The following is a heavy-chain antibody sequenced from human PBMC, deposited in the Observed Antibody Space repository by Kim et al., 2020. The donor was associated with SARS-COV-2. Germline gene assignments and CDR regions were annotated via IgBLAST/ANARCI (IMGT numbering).Heavy chain of an antibody. J-gene: IGHJ4*02. CDR3: ARRDSGYGVYYFDY. D-gene: IGHD5-12*01. CDR2: IYYSGST. CDR1: GGSISSSSYY. V-gene: IGHV4-39*01. Sequence: SETLSLTCTVSGGSISSSSYYWGWIRQPPGKGLEWIGSIYYSGSTYYNPSLKSRVTISVDTSKNQFSLKLSSVTAADTAVYYCARRDSGYGVYYFDYWGQGTLVTVSS.